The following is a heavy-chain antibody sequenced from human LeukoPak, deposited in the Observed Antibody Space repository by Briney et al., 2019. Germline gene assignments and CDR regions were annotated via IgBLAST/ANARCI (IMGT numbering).Heavy chain of an antibody. CDR2: IVVGSSNT. Sequence: GTSVKVSCKASGFTFTSSAMQWVRQARGQRLEWIGWIVVGSSNTNYAQKFQERVTITRDMSTSTAYMELSSLGSEDTAVYYCAAVQYNSGWDYFDYWGQGTLATVSS. CDR3: AAVQYNSGWDYFDY. J-gene: IGHJ4*02. D-gene: IGHD6-19*01. V-gene: IGHV1-58*02. CDR1: GFTFTSSA.